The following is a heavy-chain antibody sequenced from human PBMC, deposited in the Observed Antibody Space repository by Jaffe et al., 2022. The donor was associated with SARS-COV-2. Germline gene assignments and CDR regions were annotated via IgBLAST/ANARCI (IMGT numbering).Heavy chain of an antibody. V-gene: IGHV3-7*03. CDR3: ATPGGRRIDF. CDR1: GFAFSSNW. D-gene: IGHD3-10*01. J-gene: IGHJ4*02. CDR2: IKQDGSEK. Sequence: EVQLVESGGGLVQPGGSLRLSCAASGFAFSSNWMTWVRQAPGKGLEWVANIKQDGSEKNYVDSVKGRFTISRDNAENSLYLQMNSLRAEDTAVYYCATPGGRRIDFWGRGTLVTVSS.